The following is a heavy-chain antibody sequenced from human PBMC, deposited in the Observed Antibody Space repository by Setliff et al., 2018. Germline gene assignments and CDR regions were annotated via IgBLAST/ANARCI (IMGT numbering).Heavy chain of an antibody. V-gene: IGHV3-48*01. CDR2: ISTSSSTI. CDR3: ARAPPKIVVTVAALDY. J-gene: IGHJ4*02. D-gene: IGHD2-15*01. Sequence: GGSLRLSCVASGFTFSSHGMTWVRLAPGKGLEWISYISTSSSTIYYADSVKGRFTISRDNANHTLYLQMNSLRADDTAVYYWARAPPKIVVTVAALDYWGQGALVTVSS. CDR1: GFTFSSHG.